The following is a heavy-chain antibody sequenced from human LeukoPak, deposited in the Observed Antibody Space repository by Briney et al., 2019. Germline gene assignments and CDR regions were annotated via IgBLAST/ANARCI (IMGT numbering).Heavy chain of an antibody. CDR2: IRYDGNNK. V-gene: IGHV3-30*02. CDR3: AKDRWGAVASFDY. CDR1: GFTFSSCG. Sequence: GGSLRLSCAASGFTFSSCGMHWVRQAPGKGLEWVSVIRYDGNNKYYADSVKGRFTISRDNSKNTLYLQMNSLESEDTAVYYCAKDRWGAVASFDYWGQGTLVTVSS. D-gene: IGHD6-19*01. J-gene: IGHJ4*02.